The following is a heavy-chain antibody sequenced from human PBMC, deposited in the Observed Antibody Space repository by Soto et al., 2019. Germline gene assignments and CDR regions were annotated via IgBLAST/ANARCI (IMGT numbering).Heavy chain of an antibody. CDR1: GFILRNYW. CDR3: ARYRSLDP. V-gene: IGHV3-7*01. J-gene: IGHJ5*02. CDR2: IKEDGSEK. D-gene: IGHD3-16*02. Sequence: EVQLVESGGGLVQPGGSLRLSCADSGFILRNYWMSWVRQAPGMGLQWVASIKEDGSEKYYVDPVKGRFTISRENAKNSLSLQMNSMRAEATAVYYCARYRSLDPWGQGILVTVSS.